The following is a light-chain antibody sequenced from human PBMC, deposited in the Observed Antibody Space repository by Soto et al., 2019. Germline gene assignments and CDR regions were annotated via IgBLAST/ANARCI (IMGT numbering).Light chain of an antibody. CDR3: QQYDTSPMIT. CDR2: GAS. CDR1: QSVSSSF. J-gene: IGKJ5*01. Sequence: EIVLTQSPGTLSLSPGERATLSCRASQSVSSSFLAWYQLKPGQAPRLLIYGASSRATGIPDRFSGSGSETDFTLTISRLEPEDFALYYCQQYDTSPMITFGQGTRLEIK. V-gene: IGKV3-20*01.